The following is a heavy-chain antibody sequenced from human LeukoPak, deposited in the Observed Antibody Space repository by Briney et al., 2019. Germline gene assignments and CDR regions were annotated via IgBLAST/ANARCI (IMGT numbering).Heavy chain of an antibody. D-gene: IGHD6-19*01. Sequence: PGGSLRLSCAASGFIFSSYWMSWVRQAPGKGLEWVANIKQDGSEKYYVDSVKGRFTISRDNAKHSLSLQMNSLRAEDTAVYYCAREPSIAVAGTGDYFDYWGQGTLVTVSS. CDR2: IKQDGSEK. CDR3: AREPSIAVAGTGDYFDY. V-gene: IGHV3-7*01. CDR1: GFIFSSYW. J-gene: IGHJ4*02.